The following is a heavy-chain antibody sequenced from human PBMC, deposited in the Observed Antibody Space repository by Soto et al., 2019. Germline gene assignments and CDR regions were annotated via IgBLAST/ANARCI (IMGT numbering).Heavy chain of an antibody. Sequence: PSETLSLTCTVSGGSISSSSYYWGWIRQPPGKGLEWIGSIYYSGSTYYNPSLKSRVTISVDTSENQFSLKLSSVTAADTAVYYCARRGIYGSGSFHYYFGMDVWGQGTMVTVYS. D-gene: IGHD3-10*01. CDR3: ARRGIYGSGSFHYYFGMDV. V-gene: IGHV4-39*01. J-gene: IGHJ6*02. CDR1: GGSISSSSYY. CDR2: IYYSGST.